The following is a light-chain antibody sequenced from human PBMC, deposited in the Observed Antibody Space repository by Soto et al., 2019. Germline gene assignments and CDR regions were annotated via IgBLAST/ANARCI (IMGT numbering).Light chain of an antibody. CDR2: GAS. J-gene: IGKJ4*01. CDR1: QSVSSSY. V-gene: IGKV3-20*01. CDR3: QQYGSSPPLT. Sequence: EIVLTQSPGTLSLSPGERATLSCRASQSVSSSYLAWYQQKPGQAPRLLIYGASSRATGIRDRFSGSGSGTDFTLTLSRLEPEDFAVYYCQQYGSSPPLTFGGGTKVEIK.